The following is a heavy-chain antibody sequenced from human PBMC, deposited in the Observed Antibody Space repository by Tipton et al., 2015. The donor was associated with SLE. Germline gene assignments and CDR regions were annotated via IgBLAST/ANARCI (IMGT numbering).Heavy chain of an antibody. V-gene: IGHV4-59*01. CDR1: GGSISSYY. CDR3: AGLRVTSDAFDI. D-gene: IGHD2-21*02. CDR2: IYYSGST. J-gene: IGHJ3*02. Sequence: TLSLTCTVSGGSISSYYWSWIRQPPGKGLEWIGYIYYSGSTNYNPSLKSRDTISVDTSKNQFSLKLSSVTAADTAVYYCAGLRVTSDAFDIWGQGTMVTVSS.